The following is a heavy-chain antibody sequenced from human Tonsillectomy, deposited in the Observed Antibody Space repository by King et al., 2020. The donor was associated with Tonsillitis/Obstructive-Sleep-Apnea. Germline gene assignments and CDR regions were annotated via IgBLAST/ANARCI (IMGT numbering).Heavy chain of an antibody. CDR3: ASLGHSFVVVTGNDFDI. Sequence: QVQLQQWGAGLLKPSETLSLTCAVYGGSFSGYYWSWIRQPPGKGLEWIGEINHSGSTNYNPSLKSRVTLSVDTSNNQFSLKLSAVTAAETAGYYCASLGHSFVVVTGNDFDIWGQGTMVTVSS. J-gene: IGHJ3*02. V-gene: IGHV4-34*01. CDR2: INHSGST. CDR1: GGSFSGYY. D-gene: IGHD2-15*01.